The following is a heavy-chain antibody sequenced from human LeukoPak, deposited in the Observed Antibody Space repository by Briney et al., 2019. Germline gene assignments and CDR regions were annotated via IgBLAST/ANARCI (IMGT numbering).Heavy chain of an antibody. CDR1: GGSFSGYY. V-gene: IGHV4-34*01. CDR2: INHSGST. J-gene: IGHJ4*02. Sequence: PSETLSLTCAVYGGSFSGYYWSWIRQPPGKGVEWIGEINHSGSTNYNPSLKSRVTISVDTSKNQFSLKLSSVTAADTAVYYCARGRTYYDFWSGYLGAYYFDYWGQGTLVTVSS. D-gene: IGHD3-3*01. CDR3: ARGRTYYDFWSGYLGAYYFDY.